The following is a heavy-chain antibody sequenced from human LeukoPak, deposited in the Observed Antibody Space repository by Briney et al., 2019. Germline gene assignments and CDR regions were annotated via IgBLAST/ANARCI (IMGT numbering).Heavy chain of an antibody. V-gene: IGHV3-21*01. CDR1: GFTFSSYS. CDR3: ARDAYGVSVAMAIDY. D-gene: IGHD5-18*01. J-gene: IGHJ4*02. CDR2: ISSSSSYI. Sequence: GGSLRLSCAASGFTFSSYSMNWVRQAPGKGLEWVSSISSSSSYIYYADSVKGRFTISRDNAKNSLYLQMNSLRAEDTAVYYCARDAYGVSVAMAIDYWGQGTLVTVSS.